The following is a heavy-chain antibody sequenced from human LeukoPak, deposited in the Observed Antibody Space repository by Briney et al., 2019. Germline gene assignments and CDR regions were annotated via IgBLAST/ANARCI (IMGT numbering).Heavy chain of an antibody. D-gene: IGHD2-2*01. Sequence: GSLLLSCAASGFTFSSYEMNWVRQAPGKGLEWVSYISSSGRTIYYADSVKGRFTISRDNAKNSLYLQMNSLRAEDTAVYYCARGDCSSTSCQDYYYGMDVWGKGTTVTVAS. CDR3: ARGDCSSTSCQDYYYGMDV. CDR2: ISSSGRTI. J-gene: IGHJ6*04. V-gene: IGHV3-48*03. CDR1: GFTFSSYE.